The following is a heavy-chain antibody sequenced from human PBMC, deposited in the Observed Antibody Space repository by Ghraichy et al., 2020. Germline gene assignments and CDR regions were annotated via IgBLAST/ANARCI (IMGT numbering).Heavy chain of an antibody. CDR3: VRDGHNYDEGAY. Sequence: GGSLRLSCVGSGFIFKNDWMTWVRQAPGKGLEWVANINGDGNEKNYVDSVKGRFTISRDNAKKSLHLQMTSLRDEDTAVYYCVRDGHNYDEGAYWGQGSLVTVSS. D-gene: IGHD5-18*01. V-gene: IGHV3-7*03. J-gene: IGHJ4*02. CDR1: GFIFKNDW. CDR2: INGDGNEK.